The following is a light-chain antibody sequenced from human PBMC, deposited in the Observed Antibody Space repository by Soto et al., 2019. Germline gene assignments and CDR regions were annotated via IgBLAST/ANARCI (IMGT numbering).Light chain of an antibody. V-gene: IGLV1-44*01. J-gene: IGLJ3*02. CDR2: NDD. CDR1: ISNIGKDT. CDR3: STWDDSLNGWV. Sequence: QAVVTQPPSVSGTPGLRVNISCSGGISNIGKDTVNWYQQLPGTAPKLLMFNDDKRPSGVPDRFSGSRSGTSASLAISGLQSDDEAVYFCSTWDDSLNGWVFGGGTKLTGL.